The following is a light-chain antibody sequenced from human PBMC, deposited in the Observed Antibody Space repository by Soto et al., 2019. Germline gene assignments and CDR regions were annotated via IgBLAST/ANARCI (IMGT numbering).Light chain of an antibody. Sequence: EIVMTQSPATPSVSPGERATLSCRASQSVSSNLAWYQQKPGQAPRLLIYGASTRATGVPARFSGSGSGTEFTLTISSLQSEDSAVYYCQQYNNWPPNTFGQGTRLEIK. V-gene: IGKV3-15*01. J-gene: IGKJ5*01. CDR3: QQYNNWPPNT. CDR2: GAS. CDR1: QSVSSN.